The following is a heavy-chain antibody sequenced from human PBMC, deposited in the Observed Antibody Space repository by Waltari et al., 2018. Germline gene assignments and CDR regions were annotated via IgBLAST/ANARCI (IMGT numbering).Heavy chain of an antibody. D-gene: IGHD3-16*02. J-gene: IGHJ4*02. V-gene: IGHV1-46*03. CDR2: INPSGGST. Sequence: QVQLVQSGAEVKKPGASVKVSCKASGYTFTRYYMHWVRQAPGQGLEWMGIINPSGGSTSYATKVQGRVTTTRDKATCPVYLERCSPRSEATAVYYCASFIVDRQLSFHSWCQGTLVIVSS. CDR3: ASFIVDRQLSFHS. CDR1: GYTFTRYY.